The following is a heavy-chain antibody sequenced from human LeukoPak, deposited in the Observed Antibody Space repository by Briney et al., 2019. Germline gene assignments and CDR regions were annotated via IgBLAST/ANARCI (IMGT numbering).Heavy chain of an antibody. D-gene: IGHD4-23*01. Sequence: PGGSLRLSCAASGFTFSSYAIHWVRQAPGKGLEWVAVISYDGSNKYYADSVKGRFTISRDNSKNTLYLQMNSLRAEDTAVYYCAREDMTTVLTPFDYWGQGTLVTVSS. CDR3: AREDMTTVLTPFDY. CDR2: ISYDGSNK. V-gene: IGHV3-30-3*01. J-gene: IGHJ4*02. CDR1: GFTFSSYA.